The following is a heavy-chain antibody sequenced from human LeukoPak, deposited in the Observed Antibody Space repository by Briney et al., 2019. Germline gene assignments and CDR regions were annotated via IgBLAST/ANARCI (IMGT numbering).Heavy chain of an antibody. J-gene: IGHJ4*02. CDR2: IYTSGST. D-gene: IGHD4-23*01. Sequence: PSETLSLTCTVSGGSISSGSYYWSWIRQPAGKGLEWIGRIYTSGSTNYNPSLKSRVTISVGTSKNQFSLKLSSVTAADTAVYYCARAGTTVVPFDYWGQGTLVTVSS. CDR3: ARAGTTVVPFDY. CDR1: GGSISSGSYY. V-gene: IGHV4-61*02.